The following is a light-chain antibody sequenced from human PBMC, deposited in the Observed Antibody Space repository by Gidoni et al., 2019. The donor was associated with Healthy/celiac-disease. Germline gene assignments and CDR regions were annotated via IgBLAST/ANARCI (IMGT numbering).Light chain of an antibody. CDR3: QQRSNWPPLT. CDR2: DAS. CDR1: QSVSSY. J-gene: IGKJ4*01. V-gene: IGKV3-11*01. Sequence: EIVLTQSPATLSLSPGERATLSCRASQSVSSYLAWYQQKPGQAPRLLISDASNRATGIPARFSGSGSGPDFTLTISRLEPEDCAVYYCQQRSNWPPLTFGGGTKVEIK.